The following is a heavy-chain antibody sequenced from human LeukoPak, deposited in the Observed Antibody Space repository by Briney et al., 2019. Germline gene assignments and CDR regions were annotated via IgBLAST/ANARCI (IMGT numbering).Heavy chain of an antibody. CDR1: GFTFSSYS. J-gene: IGHJ4*02. CDR3: AREPGGYYDSSGFLDD. Sequence: PGGSLRLSCSASGFTFSSYSMNWVRQAPGKGLEWVSSISSSSSYIYYADSVKGRFTISRDNAKNSLHLQMNSLRVEDTAMYYCAREPGGYYDSSGFLDDWGQGTLVTVSS. CDR2: ISSSSSYI. V-gene: IGHV3-21*01. D-gene: IGHD3-22*01.